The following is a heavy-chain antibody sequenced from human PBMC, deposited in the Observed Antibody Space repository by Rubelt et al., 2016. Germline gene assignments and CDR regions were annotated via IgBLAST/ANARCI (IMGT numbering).Heavy chain of an antibody. J-gene: IGHJ4*02. V-gene: IGHV3-15*01. D-gene: IGHD6-6*01. CDR3: TTDGDSSSSGWTT. CDR1: GFTFSNAW. Sequence: EVQLVESGGGLVKPGGSLRLSCAASGFTFSNAWMSWVRQAQGKGLEWVGRIKSKTDGGTTDYAAPVKGRCTISREDARNTLYLQINSLKTEDTAVYYCTTDGDSSSSGWTTWGQGTLVTVSS. CDR2: IKSKTDGGTT.